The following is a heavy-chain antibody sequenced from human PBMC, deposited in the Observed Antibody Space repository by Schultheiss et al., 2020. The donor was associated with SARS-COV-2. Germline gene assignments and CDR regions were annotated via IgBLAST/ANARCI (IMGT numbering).Heavy chain of an antibody. Sequence: GGSLRLSCAASGFTFSSYAMHWVRQAPGKGLEWVSGISWNSGSIGYADSVKGRFTISRDNSKNTLYLQMNSLRAEDTAVYYCARGVLRFLEWSRGNNWFDPWGQGTLVTVSS. CDR2: ISWNSGSI. D-gene: IGHD3-3*01. J-gene: IGHJ5*02. CDR1: GFTFSSYA. CDR3: ARGVLRFLEWSRGNNWFDP. V-gene: IGHV3-9*01.